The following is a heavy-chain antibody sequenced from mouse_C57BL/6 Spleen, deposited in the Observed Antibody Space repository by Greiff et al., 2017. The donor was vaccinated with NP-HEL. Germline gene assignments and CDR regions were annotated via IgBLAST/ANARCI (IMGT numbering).Heavy chain of an antibody. V-gene: IGHV3-6*01. CDR2: ISYDGSN. CDR1: GYSITSGYY. D-gene: IGHD1-1*01. J-gene: IGHJ2*01. Sequence: QIKESGPGLVKPSQSLSLTCSVTGYSITSGYYWNWIRQFPGNKLEWMGYISYDGSNNYNPSLKNRISITRDTSKNQFFLKLNSVTTEDTATYYCARDQVYYGSSYFDYWGQGTTLTVSS. CDR3: ARDQVYYGSSYFDY.